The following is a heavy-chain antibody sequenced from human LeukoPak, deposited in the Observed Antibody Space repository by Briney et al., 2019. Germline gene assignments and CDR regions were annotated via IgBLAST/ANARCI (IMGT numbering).Heavy chain of an antibody. CDR1: GFTFSSYA. Sequence: GGSLRLSCAASGFTFSSYAMHWVRQAPGKGLEWVAVISYDGSNKYYADSVKGRFTISRDNAKNSLFLQMSSLRGEDTALYYCATEHWGPNSWGQGTLVTVSS. V-gene: IGHV3-30*04. CDR2: ISYDGSNK. D-gene: IGHD3-16*01. CDR3: ATEHWGPNS. J-gene: IGHJ4*02.